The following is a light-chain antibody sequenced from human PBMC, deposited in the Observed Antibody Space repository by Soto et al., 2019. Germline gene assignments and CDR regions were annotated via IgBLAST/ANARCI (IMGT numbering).Light chain of an antibody. CDR1: SSNIGAGYD. CDR3: QSYDSSYHVV. V-gene: IGLV1-40*01. Sequence: QSVLTQPPSVSGAPGQRVTISCTGSSSNIGAGYDVHWYQQLPGTAPKLLIYGNSNRPSGVPDRFSGSKSGTSASLAITGLQAEDEADYYCQSYDSSYHVVFGGGTKLTAL. J-gene: IGLJ2*01. CDR2: GNS.